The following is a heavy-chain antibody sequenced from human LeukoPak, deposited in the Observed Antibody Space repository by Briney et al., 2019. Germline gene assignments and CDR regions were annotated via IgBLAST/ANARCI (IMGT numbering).Heavy chain of an antibody. J-gene: IGHJ4*02. Sequence: GGSLRLSCAASGFTFSSYAMSWVRQAPGRGLEWVSAISGSGGSTYYADSVKGRFTISRDNSKNMLYLQMNSLRAEDTAVYYCAKGGSARVFDYWGQGTLVTVSS. CDR2: ISGSGGST. V-gene: IGHV3-23*01. CDR3: AKGGSARVFDY. CDR1: GFTFSSYA. D-gene: IGHD6-25*01.